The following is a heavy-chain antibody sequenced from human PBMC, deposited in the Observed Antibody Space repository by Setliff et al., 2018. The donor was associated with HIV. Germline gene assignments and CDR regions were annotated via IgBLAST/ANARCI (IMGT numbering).Heavy chain of an antibody. D-gene: IGHD7-27*01. CDR2: INPNNGDT. CDR3: ASPYENNSGPDY. J-gene: IGHJ4*02. Sequence: ASVKVSCKASGYMFTDYYIHWVRQAPGQGLEWMGWINPNNGDTNYEQRFQGRVTMTRDTSITTVYMVLNRLTPGDTAVYYCASPYENNSGPDYWGQGTPVTVS. V-gene: IGHV1-2*02. CDR1: GYMFTDYY.